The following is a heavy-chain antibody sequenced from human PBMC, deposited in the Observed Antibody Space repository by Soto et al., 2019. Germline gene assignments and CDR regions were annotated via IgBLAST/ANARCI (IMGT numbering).Heavy chain of an antibody. CDR1: GFSLSTSGVG. CDR2: IYWDDDK. Sequence: QITLKESGPTLVKPTQPLTLTCTFSGFSLSTSGVGVGWIRQPPGNALEWLALIYWDDDKRYSPSLKSRLTITKDTSKNQVVLTMTNMDPVDTATYYCAQRQYYGDSRYNWFDPWGQGTLVTVSS. D-gene: IGHD4-17*01. CDR3: AQRQYYGDSRYNWFDP. V-gene: IGHV2-5*02. J-gene: IGHJ5*02.